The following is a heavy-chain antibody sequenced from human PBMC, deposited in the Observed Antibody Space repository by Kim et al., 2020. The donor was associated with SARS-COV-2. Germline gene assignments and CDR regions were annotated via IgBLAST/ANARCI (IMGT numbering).Heavy chain of an antibody. V-gene: IGHV3-30-3*01. D-gene: IGHD3-22*01. J-gene: IGHJ4*02. Sequence: GGSLRLSCAASGFTFSSYAMHWVRQAPGKGLEWVAVISYDGSNKYYADSVKGRFTISRDNSKNTLYLQMNSLRAEDTAVYYCARSYYYDSSGYNDYFDYWGQGTLVTVSS. CDR2: ISYDGSNK. CDR1: GFTFSSYA. CDR3: ARSYYYDSSGYNDYFDY.